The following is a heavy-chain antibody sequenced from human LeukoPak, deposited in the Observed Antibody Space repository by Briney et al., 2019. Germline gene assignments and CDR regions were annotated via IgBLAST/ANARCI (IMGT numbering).Heavy chain of an antibody. CDR3: ALRFGELGRDWFDP. J-gene: IGHJ5*02. V-gene: IGHV1-8*03. CDR2: MNPNSGNT. Sequence: ASVKVSCKASGYTFTSYDINWVRQATGQGLEWMGWMNPNSGNTGYAQKFQGRVTITRNTSISTAYMELSSLRSEDTAVHYCALRFGELGRDWFDPWGQGTLVTVSS. CDR1: GYTFTSYD. D-gene: IGHD3-10*01.